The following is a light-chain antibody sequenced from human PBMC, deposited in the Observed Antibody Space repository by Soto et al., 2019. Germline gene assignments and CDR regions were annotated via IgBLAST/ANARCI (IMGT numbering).Light chain of an antibody. Sequence: QSVLTQPPSASGTPGQRVTISCSGSSSNIGSNYVYWYQQLPGTAPKLLIYSNNQRPSGVPDRFSGSKSGTSASLAISGLRSEDDADYYCAAWDDSLSPWVFGGGTKLTVL. CDR1: SSNIGSNY. CDR3: AAWDDSLSPWV. CDR2: SNN. V-gene: IGLV1-47*02. J-gene: IGLJ3*02.